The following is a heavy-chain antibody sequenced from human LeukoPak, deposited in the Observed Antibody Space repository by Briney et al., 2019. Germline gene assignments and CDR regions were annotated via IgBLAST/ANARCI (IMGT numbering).Heavy chain of an antibody. CDR3: ARSLLGGFDY. CDR2: IKQDGSEK. D-gene: IGHD3-16*01. Sequence: GGSLRLSCAASGFTFSSYAMHWVRQAPGKGLEWVANIKQDGSEKYYVDSVKGRFTISRDNAKNSLYLQMNSLRAEDTALYYCARSLLGGFDYWGQGTQVTVSS. J-gene: IGHJ4*02. CDR1: GFTFSSYA. V-gene: IGHV3-7*01.